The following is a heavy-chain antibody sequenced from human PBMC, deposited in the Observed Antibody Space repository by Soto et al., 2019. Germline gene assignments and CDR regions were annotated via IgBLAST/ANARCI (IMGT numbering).Heavy chain of an antibody. Sequence: PSETLSLTCTVSGGSISSYYWSWIRQPPGKGLEWIGYIYYSGSTNYNPSLKSRVTISVDTSKNQFSLKLSSVTAADTAVYYCASLNFWSGLDFQHWGQGTLVTVSS. CDR1: GGSISSYY. CDR2: IYYSGST. V-gene: IGHV4-59*01. J-gene: IGHJ1*01. CDR3: ASLNFWSGLDFQH. D-gene: IGHD3-3*01.